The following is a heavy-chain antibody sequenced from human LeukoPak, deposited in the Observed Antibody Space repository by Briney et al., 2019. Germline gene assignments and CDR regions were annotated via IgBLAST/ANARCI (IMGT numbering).Heavy chain of an antibody. J-gene: IGHJ5*02. CDR1: GGSISSYY. CDR3: ARAAIAAARYNWFDP. V-gene: IGHV4-59*01. CDR2: IYYSGST. Sequence: PSETLSLTCTVSGGSISSYYWSWIRQPPGKGLEWIGYIYYSGSTNYNPSLKSRVTISVDTSKNQFSLKLSSVTAADTAVYYCARAAIAAARYNWFDPWGQGTLVTVSS. D-gene: IGHD6-13*01.